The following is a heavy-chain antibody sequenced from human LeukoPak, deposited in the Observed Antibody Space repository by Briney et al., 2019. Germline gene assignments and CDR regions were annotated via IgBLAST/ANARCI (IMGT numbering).Heavy chain of an antibody. Sequence: ASVKVSCKASGGTFSSYAISWVRQAPGQGLEGMGGIIPIFGTANYAQKFQGRVTMTRDMSTSTVYMELSSLRSEDTAVYYCARDSAGYSYGTGWFDPWGQGTLVTASS. CDR2: IIPIFGTA. D-gene: IGHD5-18*01. CDR1: GGTFSSYA. J-gene: IGHJ5*02. V-gene: IGHV1-69*05. CDR3: ARDSAGYSYGTGWFDP.